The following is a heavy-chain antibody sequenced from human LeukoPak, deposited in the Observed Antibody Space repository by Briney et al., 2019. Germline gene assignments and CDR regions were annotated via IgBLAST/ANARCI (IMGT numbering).Heavy chain of an antibody. CDR1: GGSVSSYY. V-gene: IGHV4-59*08. CDR3: ARHGTISSESYFDY. CDR2: IHNSGRT. D-gene: IGHD1-14*01. Sequence: PSETLSLTCSVSGGSVSSYYWSWIRQSPGKGLEWIGYIHNSGRTNYNPSLRSRVTGFVDTSKNQVSLRLSSVTAADTAVYYCARHGTISSESYFDYWGQGALVTVSS. J-gene: IGHJ4*02.